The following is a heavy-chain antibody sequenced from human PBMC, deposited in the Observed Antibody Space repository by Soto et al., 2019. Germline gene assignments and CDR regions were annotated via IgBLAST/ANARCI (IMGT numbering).Heavy chain of an antibody. CDR2: INAGNGNT. CDR3: ARSYDSSGYYFAFDI. J-gene: IGHJ3*02. Sequence: PSVKVSCKASGYTFTSYAMHWVRQAPGQRLEWMGWINAGNGNTKYSQKFQGRVTITRDTSASTAYMELSSLRSEDTAVYYCARSYDSSGYYFAFDIWGQGTMVT. D-gene: IGHD3-22*01. CDR1: GYTFTSYA. V-gene: IGHV1-3*01.